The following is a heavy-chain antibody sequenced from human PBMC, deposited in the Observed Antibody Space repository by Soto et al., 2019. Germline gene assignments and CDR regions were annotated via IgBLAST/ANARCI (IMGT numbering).Heavy chain of an antibody. J-gene: IGHJ4*02. V-gene: IGHV1-58*01. CDR1: GFTFTSSA. CDR3: AAERNYYDSSGPFDY. D-gene: IGHD3-22*01. Sequence: ASVKVSCKASGFTFTSSAVQWVRQARGQRLEWIGWIVVGSGNTNYAQKFQERVTITRDMSTSTAYMELSSLRSEDTAVYYCAAERNYYDSSGPFDYWGQGTLVTVSS. CDR2: IVVGSGNT.